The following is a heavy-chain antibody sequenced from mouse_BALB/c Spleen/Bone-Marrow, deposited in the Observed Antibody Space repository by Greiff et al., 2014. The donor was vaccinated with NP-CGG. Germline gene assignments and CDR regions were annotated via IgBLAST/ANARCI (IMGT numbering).Heavy chain of an antibody. CDR2: ISDGGTYT. Sequence: EVKLMESGGGLVKPGGSLKLSCAASGFTFSGYYMYWVRQTPEKRLEWVATISDGGTYTYCPDSVKGRFTISRDNAKNNLYLQMSSLKSEDTAMYYCARDGDYRYAWFAYWGQGTLVTVSA. J-gene: IGHJ3*01. D-gene: IGHD2-14*01. V-gene: IGHV5-4*02. CDR3: ARDGDYRYAWFAY. CDR1: GFTFSGYY.